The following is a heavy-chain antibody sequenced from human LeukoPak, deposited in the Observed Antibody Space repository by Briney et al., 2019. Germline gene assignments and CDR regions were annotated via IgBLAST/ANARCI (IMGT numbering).Heavy chain of an antibody. CDR2: IYPGDSDT. CDR3: VRHSAGNWFVDY. D-gene: IGHD1-1*01. J-gene: IGHJ4*01. CDR1: GYNFATYW. V-gene: IGHV5-51*01. Sequence: GESLKISCKGSGYNFATYWIGWVRQLPGKGLEWMGIIYPGDSDTRYSPSFQGHVTISADKSNTTAYLQWNSLKASDTAMYYCVRHSAGNWFVDYWGGGILATVSS.